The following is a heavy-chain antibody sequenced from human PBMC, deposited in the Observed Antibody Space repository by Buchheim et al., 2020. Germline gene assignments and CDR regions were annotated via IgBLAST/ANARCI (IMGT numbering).Heavy chain of an antibody. CDR1: GGSFSGYY. J-gene: IGHJ4*02. CDR3: ARGGIAARRVGTADY. CDR2: INHSGST. V-gene: IGHV4-34*01. Sequence: QVQLQQWGAGLLKPSETLSLTCAVYGGSFSGYYWSWIRQPPGKGLEWIGEINHSGSTNYNPSLKSRVNILVDTSKNQFYPKLSSVTAADTAVYYCARGGIAARRVGTADYWGQGTL. D-gene: IGHD6-6*01.